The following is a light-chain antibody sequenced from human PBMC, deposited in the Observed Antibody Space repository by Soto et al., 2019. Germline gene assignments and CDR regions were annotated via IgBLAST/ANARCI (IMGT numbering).Light chain of an antibody. CDR2: DAS. CDR1: QDVSSK. Sequence: ELVVTQSPATLSVSPGERVTLSCRTSQDVSSKLAWYQQKAGQAPSLLIYDASTRATGTPARFSGSGSGTEFTLAVSSLQSEDYAVYYCQQGYSTPWTFGQGTKVEIK. CDR3: QQGYSTPWT. J-gene: IGKJ1*01. V-gene: IGKV3D-15*01.